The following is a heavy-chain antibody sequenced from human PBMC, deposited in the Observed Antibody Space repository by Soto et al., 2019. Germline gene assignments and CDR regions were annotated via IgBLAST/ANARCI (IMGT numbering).Heavy chain of an antibody. Sequence: QPGGSLRLSCAASGFTFSSYAMSWVRQAPGKGLEWVSAISGSGGSTYYADSVKGRFTISRDNSKNTLYLQMNSLRAEDTAVYYCAKSTMVRGVPYEYFQHWGQGTLVTVSS. CDR3: AKSTMVRGVPYEYFQH. CDR2: ISGSGGST. J-gene: IGHJ1*01. CDR1: GFTFSSYA. D-gene: IGHD3-10*01. V-gene: IGHV3-23*01.